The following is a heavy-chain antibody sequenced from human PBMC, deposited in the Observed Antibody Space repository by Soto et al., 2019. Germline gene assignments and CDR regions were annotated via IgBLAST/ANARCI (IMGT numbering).Heavy chain of an antibody. J-gene: IGHJ4*02. CDR2: ISWNSGST. CDR1: GFTFDDYA. CDR3: ARGRGAAPN. V-gene: IGHV3-9*01. Sequence: SLRLSCAASGFTFDDYAMHWVRQAPGKGLEWVSGISWNSGSTYYADSVKGRFTISRDNSKNTLYLQMNSLRAEDTAVYYCARGRGAAPNWGQGTLVTVSS.